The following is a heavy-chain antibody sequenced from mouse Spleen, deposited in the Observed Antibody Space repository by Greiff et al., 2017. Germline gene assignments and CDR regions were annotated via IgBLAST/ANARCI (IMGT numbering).Heavy chain of an antibody. D-gene: IGHD2-1*01. CDR1: GFTFSDYG. J-gene: IGHJ3*01. V-gene: IGHV5-17*01. Sequence: EVQVVESGGGLVKPGGSLKLSCAASGFTFSDYGMHWVRQAPEKGLEWVAYISSGSSTIYYADTVKGRFTISRDNAKNTLFLQMTSLRSEDTAMYYCARDYGNYGFAYWGQGTLVTVSA. CDR2: ISSGSSTI. CDR3: ARDYGNYGFAY.